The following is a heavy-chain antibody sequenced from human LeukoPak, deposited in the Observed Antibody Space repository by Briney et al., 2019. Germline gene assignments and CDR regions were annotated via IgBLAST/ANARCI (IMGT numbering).Heavy chain of an antibody. CDR3: ARAVQRRYYDYVWGSYRPYAFDI. CDR2: INWNGGST. V-gene: IGHV3-20*01. J-gene: IGHJ3*02. D-gene: IGHD3-16*02. Sequence: GGSLRLSCAASGFTFDDYGMSWVRQAPGKGLEWVSGINWNGGSTGYADSVKGRFTISRDNAKNSLYLQMNSLRAEDTALYHCARAVQRRYYDYVWGSYRPYAFDIWGQGTMVTVSS. CDR1: GFTFDDYG.